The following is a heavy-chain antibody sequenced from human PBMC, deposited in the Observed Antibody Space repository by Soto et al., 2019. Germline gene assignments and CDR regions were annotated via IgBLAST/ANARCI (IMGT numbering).Heavy chain of an antibody. V-gene: IGHV4-34*01. CDR1: GGSFSGYY. Sequence: TSETLSLTCAVYGGSFSGYYWSWIRQPPGKGLEWIGEINHSGSTNYNPSLKSRVTISVDTSKNQFSLKLSSVTAADTAVYYCARVSCLGRPAGSSCYCGLDAWGQGTMVTVSS. CDR2: INHSGST. CDR3: ARVSCLGRPAGSSCYCGLDA. D-gene: IGHD2-15*01. J-gene: IGHJ5*01.